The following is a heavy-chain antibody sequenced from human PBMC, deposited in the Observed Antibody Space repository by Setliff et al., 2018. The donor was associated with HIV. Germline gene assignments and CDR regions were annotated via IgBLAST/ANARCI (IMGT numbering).Heavy chain of an antibody. V-gene: IGHV4-4*07. CDR1: GGSISSHY. J-gene: IGHJ5*02. CDR2: IYSSGST. CDR3: ATILVYGVYKWFNP. D-gene: IGHD3-3*01. Sequence: PSETLSLTCTVSGGSISSHYWSWIRQPPGKGLEWIGSIYSSGSTNYNPSLKSRVTMSVDTSKNQFSLKLSSVTAADTAVYYCATILVYGVYKWFNPWGQGTLVTVSS.